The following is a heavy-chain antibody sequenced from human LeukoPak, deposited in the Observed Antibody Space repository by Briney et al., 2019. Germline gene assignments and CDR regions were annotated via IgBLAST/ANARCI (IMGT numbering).Heavy chain of an antibody. CDR2: ISYDGSNK. CDR1: GFTFSSYA. J-gene: IGHJ3*02. V-gene: IGHV3-30-3*01. CDR3: ARDSWGGAFDI. Sequence: GGSLRLSCAASGFTFSSYAMHWVRQAPGKGLEWVAVISYDGSNKYYADSVKGRFTISRDNSKNTLYLQMNSLRAEDTAVYYCARDSWGGAFDIWGQGTMVTVSS. D-gene: IGHD7-27*01.